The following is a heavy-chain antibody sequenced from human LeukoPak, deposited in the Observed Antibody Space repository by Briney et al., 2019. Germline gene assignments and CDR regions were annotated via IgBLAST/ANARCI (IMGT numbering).Heavy chain of an antibody. CDR2: ICGSGGST. CDR1: GFTFSSYA. Sequence: GASLRLSCAASGFTFSSYAMSWVRQAPGKGLEWVSAICGSGGSTYYADSVKGRFTISRDNSKNTLYLQMNSLRAEDTAVYYCARLSRDYYDSSGYYWYRFYFDYWGQGTLVTVSS. J-gene: IGHJ4*02. V-gene: IGHV3-23*01. CDR3: ARLSRDYYDSSGYYWYRFYFDY. D-gene: IGHD3-22*01.